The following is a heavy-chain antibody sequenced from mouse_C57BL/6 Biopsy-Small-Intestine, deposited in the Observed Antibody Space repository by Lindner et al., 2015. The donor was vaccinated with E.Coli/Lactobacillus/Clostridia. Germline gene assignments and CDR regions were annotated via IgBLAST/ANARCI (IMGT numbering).Heavy chain of an antibody. CDR2: IYPGDGDT. Sequence: VQLQESGPELVKPGASVKISCKASGYSFTNNYIHWVKQRPGKGLEWIGQIYPGDGDTNYNGKFKGKATLTADKSSSTAYMQLSSLTSEDSAVYFCARRWDLYYAMDYWGQGTSVTVSS. CDR1: GYSFTNNY. D-gene: IGHD4-1*01. CDR3: ARRWDLYYAMDY. J-gene: IGHJ4*01. V-gene: IGHV1-80*01.